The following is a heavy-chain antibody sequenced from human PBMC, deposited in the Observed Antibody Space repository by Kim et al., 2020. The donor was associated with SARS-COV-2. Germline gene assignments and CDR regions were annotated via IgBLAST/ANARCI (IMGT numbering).Heavy chain of an antibody. J-gene: IGHJ4*02. D-gene: IGHD5-12*01. CDR3: ARPHLLGGYEGDY. V-gene: IGHV5-51*01. Sequence: YSPSFQAQVTISADKSISTAYLQWSSLKASDTAMYYCARPHLLGGYEGDYWGQGTLVTVSS.